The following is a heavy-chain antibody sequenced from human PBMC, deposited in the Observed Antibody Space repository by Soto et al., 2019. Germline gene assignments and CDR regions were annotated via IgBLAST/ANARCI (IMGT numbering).Heavy chain of an antibody. Sequence: QVQLVQSGAEVKKPGSSVKVSCKASGYTFTSYGISWVRQAPGQGLEWMGWISAYNGNTNYAQKLQGRVTMTTDTSTSTAYMELRSLRSDDTAVYYSARDLRNYDSSGPKPLWGQGTLVTVSS. CDR1: GYTFTSYG. CDR2: ISAYNGNT. V-gene: IGHV1-18*01. J-gene: IGHJ4*02. CDR3: ARDLRNYDSSGPKPL. D-gene: IGHD3-22*01.